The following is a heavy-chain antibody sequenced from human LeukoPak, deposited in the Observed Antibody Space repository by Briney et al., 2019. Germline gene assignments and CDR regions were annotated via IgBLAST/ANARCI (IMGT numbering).Heavy chain of an antibody. CDR2: IIPIFGTA. Sequence: ASVKVSCKASGYTFTSYGISWVRQAPGQGLEWMGGIIPIFGTANYAQKFQGRVTITADESTSTAYMELSSLRSEDTAVYYCARDLGVYYYDSSGYLDYWGQGTLVTVSS. D-gene: IGHD3-22*01. V-gene: IGHV1-69*13. CDR3: ARDLGVYYYDSSGYLDY. CDR1: GYTFTSYG. J-gene: IGHJ4*02.